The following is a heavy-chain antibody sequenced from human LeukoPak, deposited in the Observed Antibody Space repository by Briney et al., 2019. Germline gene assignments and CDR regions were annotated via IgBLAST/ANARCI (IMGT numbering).Heavy chain of an antibody. CDR1: GFTFSSYN. Sequence: GGSLRLSCAASGFTFSSYNMNWVRQAPGKGLEWVSSLSSSSSIKNYADSVKGRFTISRDNAKNSLYLQTNSLRVEDTAVYYCARELRGNWGDAFDIWGQGTMVTVSS. CDR2: LSSSSSIK. V-gene: IGHV3-21*01. J-gene: IGHJ3*02. D-gene: IGHD7-27*01. CDR3: ARELRGNWGDAFDI.